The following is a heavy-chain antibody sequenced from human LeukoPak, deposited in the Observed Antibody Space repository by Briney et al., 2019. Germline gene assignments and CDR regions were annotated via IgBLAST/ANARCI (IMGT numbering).Heavy chain of an antibody. D-gene: IGHD6-19*01. CDR1: GYTFTIYD. J-gene: IGHJ5*02. CDR2: MNPNSGNT. Sequence: ASVKVSCKASGYTFTIYDINWVRQATGQELEWMGWMNPNSGNTGYAQKFQGRVTMTRNTSISTAYMELSSLRSEDTAVYYCARLTGYSSGWYEEYNWFDPWGQGTLVTVSS. V-gene: IGHV1-8*01. CDR3: ARLTGYSSGWYEEYNWFDP.